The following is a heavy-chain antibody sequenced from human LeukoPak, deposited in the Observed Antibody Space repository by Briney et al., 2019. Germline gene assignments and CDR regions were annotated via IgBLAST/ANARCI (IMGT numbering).Heavy chain of an antibody. CDR2: IDSSSTI. D-gene: IGHD4-17*01. Sequence: GGSLRLSCAASGFPFSEYSMNWVRQAPGKGLEWVSYIDSSSTIYYADSVKGRFTISRDNAKNSLYLQLNSLRAEDTAVYYCARGPYDYGEYIDYWGQGTLVTVSS. J-gene: IGHJ4*02. V-gene: IGHV3-69-1*01. CDR3: ARGPYDYGEYIDY. CDR1: GFPFSEYS.